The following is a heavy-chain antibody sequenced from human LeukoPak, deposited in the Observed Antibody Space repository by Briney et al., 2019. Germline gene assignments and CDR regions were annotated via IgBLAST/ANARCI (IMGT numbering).Heavy chain of an antibody. Sequence: GGSLRLSCAASGFIFSNYGMIWVRQAPGKGPEWVSSISSISTYTHYADSVKGRFTISRDNSKNTLYLQMNSLRAEDTAVYFCARVATGSYDWFDPWGQGTLVTVSS. CDR1: GFIFSNYG. CDR3: ARVATGSYDWFDP. CDR2: ISSISTYT. V-gene: IGHV3-21*01. J-gene: IGHJ5*02. D-gene: IGHD3-10*01.